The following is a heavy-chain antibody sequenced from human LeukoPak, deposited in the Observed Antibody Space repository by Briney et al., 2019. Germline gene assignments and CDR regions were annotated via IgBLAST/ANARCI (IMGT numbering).Heavy chain of an antibody. Sequence: GGSLRLSCAASGLTCSSYEMNWVRQAPGKGLEWVSYISSSGSTIYYADSVKGRFTISRDNAKNSLYLQMSSLRAEDTAVYFCARAVMGATTLYYYYYMDVWGTGTTVTVSS. D-gene: IGHD1-26*01. CDR1: GLTCSSYE. CDR2: ISSSGSTI. CDR3: ARAVMGATTLYYYYYMDV. J-gene: IGHJ6*03. V-gene: IGHV3-48*03.